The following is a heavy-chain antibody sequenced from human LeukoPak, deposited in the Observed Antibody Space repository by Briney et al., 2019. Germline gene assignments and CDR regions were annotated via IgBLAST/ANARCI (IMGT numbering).Heavy chain of an antibody. CDR1: GFTFSSYS. D-gene: IGHD3-22*01. CDR2: ISSSSSYI. CDR3: ARSLSSGYYYGYYYYGMDV. Sequence: GGSLRLSCAASGFTFSSYSMNWVRQAPGKGLEWVSSISSSSSYIYYADSVKGRFTISRDNAKNSLHLQMNSLRAEDTAVYYCARSLSSGYYYGYYYYGMDVWGQGTTVTVSS. V-gene: IGHV3-21*01. J-gene: IGHJ6*02.